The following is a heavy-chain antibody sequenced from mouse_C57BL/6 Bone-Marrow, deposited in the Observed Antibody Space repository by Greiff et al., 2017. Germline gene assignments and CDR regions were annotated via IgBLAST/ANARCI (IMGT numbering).Heavy chain of an antibody. CDR1: GFNFTDYS. CDR3: TTLDEYDRIFDY. V-gene: IGHV14-1*01. CDR2: IYPEDGDT. D-gene: IGHD2-4*01. Sequence: EVQLQQSGAELVRPGASVKLSCTASGFNFTDYSMHWVKQRPEQGLEWIGRIYPEDGDTEYDPKFQDKATMTADTSSNTAYLQLSSLTSEDTAVYYCTTLDEYDRIFDYWGQGTTLTVSS. J-gene: IGHJ2*01.